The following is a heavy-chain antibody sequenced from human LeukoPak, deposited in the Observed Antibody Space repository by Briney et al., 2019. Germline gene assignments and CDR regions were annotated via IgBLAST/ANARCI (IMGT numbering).Heavy chain of an antibody. D-gene: IGHD3-22*01. Sequence: ASVKVSCKASGYTFTSYGISWVRQAPGQGLEWMGWISAYNGNTNYAQKLQGRVTMTTDTSTSTAYMELRSLRSDDTDVYYCARDQAMTYYYDSSGYWGQGTLVTVSS. CDR2: ISAYNGNT. CDR1: GYTFTSYG. CDR3: ARDQAMTYYYDSSGY. J-gene: IGHJ4*02. V-gene: IGHV1-18*01.